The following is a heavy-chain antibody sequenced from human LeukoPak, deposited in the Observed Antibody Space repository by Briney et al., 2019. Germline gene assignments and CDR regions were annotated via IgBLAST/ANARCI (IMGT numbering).Heavy chain of an antibody. D-gene: IGHD1-26*01. CDR3: ARAPGTFGV. J-gene: IGHJ3*01. CDR2: IYSSGST. V-gene: IGHV4-30-4*08. CDR1: GGSITLGDYY. Sequence: SQTLSLTCTVSGGSITLGDYYWTWIRQPPGKGLEWIGYIYSSGSTYYNPSLKSRIAMSLDTSRNRFSLRLRSVTAADTAVYYCARAPGTFGVWGQGTMVTVSS.